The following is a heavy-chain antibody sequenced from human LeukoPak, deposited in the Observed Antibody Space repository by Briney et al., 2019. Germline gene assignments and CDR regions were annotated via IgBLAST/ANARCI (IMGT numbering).Heavy chain of an antibody. V-gene: IGHV3-74*01. J-gene: IGHJ4*02. CDR2: INSDGSST. CDR3: ARGIAVAGTRY. CDR1: GFTFSSYW. D-gene: IGHD6-19*01. Sequence: GGSLRLSCAASGFTFSSYWMHWVRQAPGKGLVWVSRINSDGSSTSYADSVKGRFTISRDNAKNTLYLQMNSLRAEDTAVYYCARGIAVAGTRYWGQGTLVTVSS.